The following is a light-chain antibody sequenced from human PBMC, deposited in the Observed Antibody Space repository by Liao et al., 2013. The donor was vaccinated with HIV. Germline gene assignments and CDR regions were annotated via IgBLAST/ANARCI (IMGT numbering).Light chain of an antibody. CDR3: QVWDSSSDHYV. CDR2: YDS. J-gene: IGLJ1*01. V-gene: IGLV3-21*04. CDR1: NIGSKS. Sequence: SYELTQPPSVSVAPGKTARITCGGNNIGSKSVHWYQQRPGQAPLLVIYYDSDRPSGIPERFSGSNSGNTATLTISRVEVGDEADYYCQVWDSSSDHYVFGTGTKVTVL.